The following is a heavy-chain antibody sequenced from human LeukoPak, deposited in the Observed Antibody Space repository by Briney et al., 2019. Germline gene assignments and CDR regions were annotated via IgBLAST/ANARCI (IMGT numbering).Heavy chain of an antibody. CDR3: ARRRWFGELLYRPRFDY. Sequence: PSETLSLTCAVYGVSFSGYYWSWIRQPPGKGLEWIGEINHSGSTKYNPSLKSRVTISVDTSKNQFSLKLSSVTAADTAVYYCARRRWFGELLYRPRFDYWGQGTLVTVSS. J-gene: IGHJ4*02. CDR2: INHSGST. D-gene: IGHD3-10*01. CDR1: GVSFSGYY. V-gene: IGHV4-34*01.